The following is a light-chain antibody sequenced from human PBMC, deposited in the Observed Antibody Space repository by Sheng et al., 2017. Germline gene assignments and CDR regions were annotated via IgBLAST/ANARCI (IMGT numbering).Light chain of an antibody. CDR3: QQYDNVRST. J-gene: IGKJ3*01. CDR2: DAS. Sequence: DIQMTQSPSSLSASVGDRVTITCQASQDISNYLNWYQQQPGKAPKLLIHDASSLQTGVPSRFSGSGSGTDFTFTITSLQPEDIGTYYCQQYDNVRSTFGPGTKVDIK. V-gene: IGKV1-33*01. CDR1: QDISNY.